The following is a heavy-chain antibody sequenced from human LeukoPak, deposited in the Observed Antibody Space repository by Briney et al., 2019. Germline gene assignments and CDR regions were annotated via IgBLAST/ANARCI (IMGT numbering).Heavy chain of an antibody. J-gene: IGHJ6*03. CDR1: GGSISSYY. D-gene: IGHD6-13*01. V-gene: IGHV4-39*01. Sequence: PSETLSLTCTVSGGSISSYYWGWIRQPPGKGLEWIGTIYYSVSTYYNPSLKSRVTISVDTSKNQFSLKLRSVTAADTAVYYCARHYSSSFYMDVWGKGTTVTVSS. CDR3: ARHYSSSFYMDV. CDR2: IYYSVST.